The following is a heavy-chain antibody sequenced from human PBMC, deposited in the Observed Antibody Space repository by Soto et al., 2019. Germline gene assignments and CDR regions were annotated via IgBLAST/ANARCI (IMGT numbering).Heavy chain of an antibody. CDR1: GYTFTSYG. CDR2: ISAYNGNT. D-gene: IGHD3-10*01. Sequence: ASVKVSCKASGYTFTSYGISWVRQAPGQGLEWMGWISAYNGNTNYAQKLQGRVTMTTDTSTSTAYMELRSLRSDDTAVYYCARILGFGSGSYLHFDYWGQGTLVTVSS. V-gene: IGHV1-18*01. CDR3: ARILGFGSGSYLHFDY. J-gene: IGHJ4*02.